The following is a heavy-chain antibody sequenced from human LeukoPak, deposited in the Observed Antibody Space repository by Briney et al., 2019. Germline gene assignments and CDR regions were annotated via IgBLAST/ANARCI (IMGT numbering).Heavy chain of an antibody. CDR2: IKNKFNGGTT. CDR3: TTDSPAEYSYGFLFEY. CDR1: GFTFNIAW. Sequence: TSGGSLRLSCAASGFTFNIAWMSWVRQAPGKGLEWVGRIKNKFNGGTTDYAAPVKGRFTISRDDSKNTLYLQMNSLKTEDTAVYYCTTDSPAEYSYGFLFEYWGQGTLVTVSS. V-gene: IGHV3-15*01. D-gene: IGHD5-18*01. J-gene: IGHJ4*02.